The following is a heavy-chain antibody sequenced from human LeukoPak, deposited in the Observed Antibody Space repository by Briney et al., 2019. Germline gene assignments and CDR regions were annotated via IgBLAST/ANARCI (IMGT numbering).Heavy chain of an antibody. V-gene: IGHV1-69*04. CDR2: IIPILGIA. CDR3: ARAGELLYRYYFDY. J-gene: IGHJ4*02. D-gene: IGHD3-10*01. Sequence: ASVKVSCKASGGTFSSYAISWVRQAPGQGLEWMGRIIPILGIANYAQKFQGRVTITADKFTSTAYMELSSLRFEDTAVYYCARAGELLYRYYFDYWGQGTLVTVSS. CDR1: GGTFSSYA.